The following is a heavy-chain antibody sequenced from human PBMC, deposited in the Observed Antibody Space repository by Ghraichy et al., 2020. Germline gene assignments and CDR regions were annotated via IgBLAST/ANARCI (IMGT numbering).Heavy chain of an antibody. J-gene: IGHJ4*02. CDR2: VSASGDST. D-gene: IGHD4-17*01. CDR3: AKGRGHVSTSYGPDH. CDR1: GFTFSSFA. Sequence: GGSLRLSCTVSGFTFSSFAMSWVRQAPGKGLEWLSAVSASGDSTHYADSVRGRFTISRDNSKNTLYLQADSLRNEDTAVYYCAKGRGHVSTSYGPDHWGQGTLVTVSS. V-gene: IGHV3-23*01.